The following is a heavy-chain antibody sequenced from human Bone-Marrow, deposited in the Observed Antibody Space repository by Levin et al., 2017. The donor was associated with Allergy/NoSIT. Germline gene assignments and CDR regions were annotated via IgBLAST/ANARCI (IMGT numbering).Heavy chain of an antibody. D-gene: IGHD2-21*01. CDR3: AKAIGSLFFYFED. J-gene: IGHJ4*01. Sequence: VASVKVSCKASGYPLSGYWLHWVRQAPGQGLEWMGWINFQRGDTQYAKKFEGRVTMTRDTSLTAVYLDLSGLRFDDTAVYYCAKAIGSLFFYFEDWGQGSLVTVAS. CDR1: GYPLSGYW. V-gene: IGHV1-2*02. CDR2: INFQRGDT.